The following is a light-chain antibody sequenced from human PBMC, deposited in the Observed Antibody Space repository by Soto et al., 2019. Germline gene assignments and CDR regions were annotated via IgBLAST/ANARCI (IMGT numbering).Light chain of an antibody. CDR1: QSVSSK. V-gene: IGKV3-15*01. J-gene: IGKJ1*01. Sequence: EIVLTQSPGTLSVSPGERATLSCRASQSVSSKLAWDQQKPGQAPRLLFYGASTGATGIPPRFSGSGSETEFTLSISSLQSEDFAVYYCQQYNNWPGTFGHGTKVDIQ. CDR3: QQYNNWPGT. CDR2: GAS.